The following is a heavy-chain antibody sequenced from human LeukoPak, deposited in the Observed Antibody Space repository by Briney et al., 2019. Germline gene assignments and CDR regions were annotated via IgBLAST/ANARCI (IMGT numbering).Heavy chain of an antibody. Sequence: SQTLSLTRTVSGGSISSGSYYWSWIRQPAGKGLEWIGRIYTSGSTNYNPSLKSRVTISVDTSKNQFSLKLSSVTAADTAVYYCARVGVPVTLPLYYYYGMDVWGQGTTVTVSS. CDR2: IYTSGST. D-gene: IGHD3-3*01. CDR1: GGSISSGSYY. V-gene: IGHV4-61*02. CDR3: ARVGVPVTLPLYYYYGMDV. J-gene: IGHJ6*02.